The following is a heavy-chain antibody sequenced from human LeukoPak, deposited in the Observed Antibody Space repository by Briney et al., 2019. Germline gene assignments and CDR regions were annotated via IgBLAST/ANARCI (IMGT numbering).Heavy chain of an antibody. CDR3: ARTQYYYDSSGYYFFDY. V-gene: IGHV2-70*04. CDR2: IDWDDDK. Sequence: SGPALVKPTQTLTLTCTFPGFSLSTSGMRVSWIRQPPGKALEWLARIDWDDDKFYSTSLKTRLTISKDTSKNQVVLTMTNMDPVDTATYYCARTQYYYDSSGYYFFDYWGQGTLVTVSS. CDR1: GFSLSTSGMR. J-gene: IGHJ4*02. D-gene: IGHD3-22*01.